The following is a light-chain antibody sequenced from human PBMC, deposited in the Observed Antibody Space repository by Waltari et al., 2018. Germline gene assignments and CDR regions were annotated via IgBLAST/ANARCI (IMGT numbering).Light chain of an antibody. CDR2: WAS. V-gene: IGKV4-1*01. J-gene: IGKJ3*01. CDR3: QQYYDTPFT. Sequence: DIVMTQSPDSLAVSLGERATINCKSSQSVLHSSKNENSLAWYQQKPGQPPKLLIYWASTRESGVPDRFSGSGSGTDFTLTISSLQAEGVAVYYCQQYYDTPFTFGPGTKVDIK. CDR1: QSVLHSSKNENS.